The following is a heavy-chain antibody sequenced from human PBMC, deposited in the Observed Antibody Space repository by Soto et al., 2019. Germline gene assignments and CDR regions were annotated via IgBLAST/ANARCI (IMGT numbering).Heavy chain of an antibody. CDR3: ARYHARTVAKVEPSHYYYYYGLDV. D-gene: IGHD6-19*01. V-gene: IGHV5-51*01. CDR2: IYPGESDN. CDR1: GYSFTRYW. Sequence: GESLTISCKGSGYSFTRYWMGWVRQMPGKGLEGMGIIYPGESDNRYSPYFQGQVTISADKSISTAYVQWSGLKAADTAMYCWARYHARTVAKVEPSHYYYYYGLDVWGQGTTVTVSS. J-gene: IGHJ6*02.